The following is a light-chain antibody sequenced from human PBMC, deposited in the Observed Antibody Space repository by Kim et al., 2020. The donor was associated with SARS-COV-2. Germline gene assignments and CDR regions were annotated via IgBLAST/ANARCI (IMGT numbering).Light chain of an antibody. J-gene: IGLJ3*02. CDR2: EDI. CDR3: QSYHRDDRV. V-gene: IGLV6-57*01. Sequence: QRPGSSPTTVISEDIQRPSGVPDRFSGSIDSSSKSASLTISGLKTEDEADYYCQSYHRDDRVFGGGTQLTVL.